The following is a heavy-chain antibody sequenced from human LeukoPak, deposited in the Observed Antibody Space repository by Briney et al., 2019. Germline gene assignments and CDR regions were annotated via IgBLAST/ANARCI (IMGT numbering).Heavy chain of an antibody. CDR1: GGSISSYY. CDR3: ARVGGYSSSEYYFDY. D-gene: IGHD6-6*01. J-gene: IGHJ4*02. Sequence: SETLSLTCTVSGGSISSYYWGWIRQPAGKGLEWIGRIYTSGSTNYNPSLKSRVTMSVDTSKNQFSLKLSSVTAADTAVYYCARVGGYSSSEYYFDYWGQGTLVTVSS. V-gene: IGHV4-4*07. CDR2: IYTSGST.